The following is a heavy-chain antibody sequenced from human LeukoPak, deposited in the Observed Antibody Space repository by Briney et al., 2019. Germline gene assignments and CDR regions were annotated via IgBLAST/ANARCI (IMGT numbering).Heavy chain of an antibody. Sequence: GGSLRLTCAASGFTFSSYWMHWVRQAPGKGLVWVSRINSDGSSTSYADSVKGRFTISRDNAKNTLYLQMNSLRAEDTAVYYCARDGVETGFDYWGQGTLVTVSS. J-gene: IGHJ4*02. CDR3: ARDGVETGFDY. CDR1: GFTFSSYW. CDR2: INSDGSST. D-gene: IGHD3-10*01. V-gene: IGHV3-74*01.